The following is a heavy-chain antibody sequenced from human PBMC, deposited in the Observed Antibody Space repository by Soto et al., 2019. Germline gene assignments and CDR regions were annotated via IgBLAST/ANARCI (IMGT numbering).Heavy chain of an antibody. J-gene: IGHJ4*02. CDR3: AKCTNWPFLFDY. CDR2: ITGGGGVT. Sequence: GGSLRLSCAASGFTFHGYGMSWVRQSPGKGLEWVSAITGGGGVTYYADSVKGRFTISRDNSKTTLYLQMNSLRAEDTAVSYCAKCTNWPFLFDYWGQGILVTVSS. CDR1: GFTFHGYG. D-gene: IGHD1-1*01. V-gene: IGHV3-23*01.